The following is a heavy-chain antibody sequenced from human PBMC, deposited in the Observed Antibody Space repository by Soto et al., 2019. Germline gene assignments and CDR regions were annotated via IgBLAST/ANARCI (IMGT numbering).Heavy chain of an antibody. V-gene: IGHV4-34*01. CDR2: INDRGSTT. CDR1: GGSLRDYW. Sequence: QVQLQQWGAGQVKPSETLSLTCAVYGGSLRDYWWSWIRQPPGKGLEWIGEINDRGSTTNYNPSLKSRATISVDASKNQFSLKLSSVTAADTAVYYCARGSDWHYDVLTAYYPGGQGTLVTVSS. CDR3: ARGSDWHYDVLTAYYP. J-gene: IGHJ4*02. D-gene: IGHD3-9*01.